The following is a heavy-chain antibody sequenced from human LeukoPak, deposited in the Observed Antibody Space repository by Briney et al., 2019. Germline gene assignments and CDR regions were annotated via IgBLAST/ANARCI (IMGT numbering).Heavy chain of an antibody. CDR3: TTDPLLLWFGESRGY. Sequence: GGSLRLTCAASGFTFSNAWMSWVRQAPGKGLEWVGRIKSKTDGGTTDYAAPVKGRFTISRDDSKNTLYLQMNSLKTEDTAVYYCTTDPLLLWFGESRGYWGQGTLVTVSP. J-gene: IGHJ4*02. CDR2: IKSKTDGGTT. D-gene: IGHD3-10*01. CDR1: GFTFSNAW. V-gene: IGHV3-15*01.